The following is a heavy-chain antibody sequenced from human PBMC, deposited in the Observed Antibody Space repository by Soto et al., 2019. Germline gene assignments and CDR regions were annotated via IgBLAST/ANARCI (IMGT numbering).Heavy chain of an antibody. D-gene: IGHD2-2*01. CDR1: GFTFTIYG. CDR3: ASFSTTWEFDN. Sequence: QVQLVESGGGVVQPGRSLRLSCAASGFTFTIYGIHWVRQAPGKGLEWVAVIWHDGRDKFYADSVKGRFTVSRDNSKNMVELQMNSLRVEDTAVYYCASFSTTWEFDNWGQGTLVAVSS. V-gene: IGHV3-33*01. CDR2: IWHDGRDK. J-gene: IGHJ4*02.